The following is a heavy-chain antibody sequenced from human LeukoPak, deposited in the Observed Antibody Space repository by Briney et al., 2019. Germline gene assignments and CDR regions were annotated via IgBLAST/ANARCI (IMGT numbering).Heavy chain of an antibody. CDR1: GFPFSSYG. D-gene: IGHD3-22*01. J-gene: IGHJ6*02. V-gene: IGHV3-33*08. Sequence: PGGSLRLSCSASGFPFSSYGMHWVRQAPGKGLEWVAVIWYDGSNKYYADSVKGRFTISRDNSKNTLYLQMNSLRAEDTAVYYCAREQGATMIVDGMDVWGQGTTVTVSS. CDR3: AREQGATMIVDGMDV. CDR2: IWYDGSNK.